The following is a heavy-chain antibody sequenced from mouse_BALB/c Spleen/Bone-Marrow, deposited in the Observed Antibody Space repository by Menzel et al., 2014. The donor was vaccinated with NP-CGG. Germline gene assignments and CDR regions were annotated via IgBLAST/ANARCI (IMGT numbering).Heavy chain of an antibody. D-gene: IGHD2-14*01. J-gene: IGHJ3*01. Sequence: VQLQQSGAELAKPGASVKMSCKASGYTFTNYWMHWVKQRPGQGLEWIGYINPSTGYTEYNQKFKDKATLTADKSSSTAYMQLSSLTSEDSAVYYCARFYRYDGFAYCGQETLFTVSA. CDR3: ARFYRYDGFAY. V-gene: IGHV1-7*01. CDR2: INPSTGYT. CDR1: GYTFTNYW.